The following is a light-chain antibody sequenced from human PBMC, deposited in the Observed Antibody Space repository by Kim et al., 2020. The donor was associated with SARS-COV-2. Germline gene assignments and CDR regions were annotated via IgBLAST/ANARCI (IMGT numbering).Light chain of an antibody. J-gene: IGKJ2*03. V-gene: IGKV4-1*01. Sequence: DIVMTQSPDSLAVSLGERATLNCKSSQTALYNSNNKNYLAWYQQKPGQAPKLLIYWASIRESGVSDRFSGSGSETDFTLTISSLQAEDVAVYYCQQYYSTPPSFGQGTKLEI. CDR1: QTALYNSNNKNY. CDR3: QQYYSTPPS. CDR2: WAS.